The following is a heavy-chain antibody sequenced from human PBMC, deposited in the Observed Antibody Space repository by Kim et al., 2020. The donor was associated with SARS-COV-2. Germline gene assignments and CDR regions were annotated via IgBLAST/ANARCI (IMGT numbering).Heavy chain of an antibody. J-gene: IGHJ5*02. V-gene: IGHV4-34*01. Sequence: SLKSRVTISVDTSKNQFSLKLGSVTAADTAVYYCARGKVVVAATSPWFDPWGQGTLVTVSS. CDR3: ARGKVVVAATSPWFDP. D-gene: IGHD2-15*01.